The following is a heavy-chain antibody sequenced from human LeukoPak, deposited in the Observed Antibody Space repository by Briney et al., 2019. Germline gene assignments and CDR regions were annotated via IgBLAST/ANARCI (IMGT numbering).Heavy chain of an antibody. V-gene: IGHV4-39*01. CDR3: ASGGPYYFDY. CDR1: GRSISSSSYY. J-gene: IGHJ4*02. Sequence: SDTLSLTCTVSGRSISSSSYYWGWIRQPPGKGLEGIGSIYFSGSTYYNPSLKSRVTISVYTSKNQFSLKLSSVTAADTAVYYCASGGPYYFDYWGLGTLVTVSS. CDR2: IYFSGST. D-gene: IGHD6-25*01.